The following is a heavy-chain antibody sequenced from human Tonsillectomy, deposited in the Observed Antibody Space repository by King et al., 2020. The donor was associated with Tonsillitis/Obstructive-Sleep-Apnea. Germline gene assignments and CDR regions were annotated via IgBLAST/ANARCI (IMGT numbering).Heavy chain of an antibody. CDR2: IKHDGSEK. V-gene: IGHV3-7*04. Sequence: VQLVESGGGLVQPGGSLRVSCAASGFTFRSYWMNWVRQAQGRGLEWVATIKHDGSEKFYVDSVKGRFTISRDNARNSLYLQMNSLRVEDTAVYYCSRDHIFDYWGQGTLVTVSS. J-gene: IGHJ4*02. CDR1: GFTFRSYW. CDR3: SRDHIFDY.